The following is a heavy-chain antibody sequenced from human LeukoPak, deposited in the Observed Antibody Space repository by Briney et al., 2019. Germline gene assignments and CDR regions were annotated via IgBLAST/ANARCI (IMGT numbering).Heavy chain of an antibody. J-gene: IGHJ4*02. CDR2: INHSGST. D-gene: IGHD1-26*01. V-gene: IGHV4-34*01. Sequence: SETLSLTCAVYGGSFSGYYWSWIRQPPGKGLEWIGEINHSGSTNYNPSLKSRVTISVDTSKNQFSLKLSSVTAADTAVYYCARDQVWSYSTFDYWGQGTLVTVSS. CDR3: ARDQVWSYSTFDY. CDR1: GGSFSGYY.